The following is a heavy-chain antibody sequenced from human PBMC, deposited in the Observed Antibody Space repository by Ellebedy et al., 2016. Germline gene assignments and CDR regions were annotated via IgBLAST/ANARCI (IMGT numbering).Heavy chain of an antibody. Sequence: ASVKVSCKVSGYTLTELSMHWVRQAPGKGLEWMGGFDPEDGETIYAQKFQGRVTMTEDTSTDTAYMELSSLRSEDTAVYYCATHPLKQGVPSPKQSNVYYYYYYGMDVWGQGTTVTVSS. V-gene: IGHV1-24*01. CDR2: FDPEDGET. CDR1: GYTLTELS. D-gene: IGHD2-8*01. CDR3: ATHPLKQGVPSPKQSNVYYYYYYGMDV. J-gene: IGHJ6*02.